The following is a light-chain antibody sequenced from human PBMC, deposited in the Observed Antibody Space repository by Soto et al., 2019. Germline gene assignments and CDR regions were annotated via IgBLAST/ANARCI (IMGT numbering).Light chain of an antibody. CDR3: QQYGSSRT. CDR2: VAS. Sequence: ETVLTQSPGTLSLSPGERATLSCRASQSVSSSYLAWYQQKPGQAPRLLIYVASSRATGMPDRFSGSGSGTDFTLTISRLEPEDFAVYYCQQYGSSRTFGQGTKVESK. J-gene: IGKJ1*01. V-gene: IGKV3-20*01. CDR1: QSVSSSY.